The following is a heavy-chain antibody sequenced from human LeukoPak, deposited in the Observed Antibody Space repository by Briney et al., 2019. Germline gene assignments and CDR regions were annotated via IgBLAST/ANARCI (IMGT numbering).Heavy chain of an antibody. CDR2: IYYSGST. D-gene: IGHD2-15*01. J-gene: IGHJ1*01. CDR3: ARDGDLGYCSGGSCLYFQH. CDR1: GGSISSSSYY. Sequence: SETLSLTCTVSGGSISSSSYYWGWIRQPPGKGLEWIGSIYYSGSTYYNPSLKSRVTISVDTSKNQFSLKLSSVTAADTAVYYCARDGDLGYCSGGSCLYFQHWGQGTLVTVSS. V-gene: IGHV4-39*07.